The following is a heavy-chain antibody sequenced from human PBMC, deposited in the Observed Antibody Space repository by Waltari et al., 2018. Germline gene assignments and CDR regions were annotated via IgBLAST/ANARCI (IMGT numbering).Heavy chain of an antibody. CDR1: GFTFSSYA. D-gene: IGHD3-10*01. J-gene: IGHJ4*02. Sequence: EVQLVESGGGLVQPGGSLRLSCAASGFTFSSYAMSWVRQAPGKGLEWVSAISGRGGRTYTADSVKGRFTISRDNSKNTLYLQMNSLRAEDTAVYYCAKDGLVVPAAMSYYGSGSYYLFDYWGQGTLVTVSS. CDR3: AKDGLVVPAAMSYYGSGSYYLFDY. V-gene: IGHV3-23*04. CDR2: ISGRGGRT.